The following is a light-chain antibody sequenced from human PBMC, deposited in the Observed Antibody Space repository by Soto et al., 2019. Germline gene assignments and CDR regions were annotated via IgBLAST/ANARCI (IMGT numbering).Light chain of an antibody. Sequence: DIQMTQSPSTLSASVGDRIIITCRASESISSWLAWYQQKPGKAPKLLIYKASTLESGVPSRFSASGSGTEFTLTISSLQPDDSATYFCHQYSASHTFGEGTKVEIK. CDR2: KAS. CDR1: ESISSW. J-gene: IGKJ4*01. V-gene: IGKV1-5*03. CDR3: HQYSASHT.